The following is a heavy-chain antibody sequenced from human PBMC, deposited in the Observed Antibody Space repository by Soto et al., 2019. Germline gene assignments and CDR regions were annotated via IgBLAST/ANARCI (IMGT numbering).Heavy chain of an antibody. D-gene: IGHD6-13*01. Sequence: GGSLRLSCAASGFTFSSYWMSWVRQAPGKGLEWVANIKQDGSEKYFVDSVKGRFTISRDNAKNSLYLQMNSLRAEDTAVYYCARGGYSSSWRFDYWGQGTLVTVSS. V-gene: IGHV3-7*01. CDR2: IKQDGSEK. CDR3: ARGGYSSSWRFDY. J-gene: IGHJ4*02. CDR1: GFTFSSYW.